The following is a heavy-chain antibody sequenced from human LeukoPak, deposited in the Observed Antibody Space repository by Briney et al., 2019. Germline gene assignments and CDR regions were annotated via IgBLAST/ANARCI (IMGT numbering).Heavy chain of an antibody. D-gene: IGHD1-26*01. V-gene: IGHV1-18*01. J-gene: IGHJ4*02. CDR3: ARDVRSGSYLRKTAFDY. CDR1: GYTFTSYG. Sequence: ASVKVSCKASGYTFTSYGISWVRQAPGQGLEWMGWISAYNGNTNYAQKLQGRVTMTTDTSTSTAYMELRSLRSDDTAVYYCARDVRSGSYLRKTAFDYWGQGTLVTVSS. CDR2: ISAYNGNT.